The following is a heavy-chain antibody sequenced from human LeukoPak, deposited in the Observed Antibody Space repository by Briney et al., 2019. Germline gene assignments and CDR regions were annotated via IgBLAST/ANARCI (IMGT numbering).Heavy chain of an antibody. CDR2: IYPGDSDT. J-gene: IGHJ4*02. CDR3: ARRSTGAAGTHFDY. CDR1: GYSFPSYW. Sequence: GESLKISCQGSGYSFPSYWIGGVRQMPGKGLEWMGIIYPGDSDTRYSPSFQGQVTISADKSIGTAYLQWSSLKASDTAMYYCARRSTGAAGTHFDYWGQGILVTVSS. D-gene: IGHD6-13*01. V-gene: IGHV5-51*01.